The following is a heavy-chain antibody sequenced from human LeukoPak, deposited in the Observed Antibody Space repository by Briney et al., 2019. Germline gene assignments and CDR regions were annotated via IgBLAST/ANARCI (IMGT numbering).Heavy chain of an antibody. J-gene: IGHJ4*02. CDR1: GGSISSYY. CDR3: ARGGVDWTFAY. D-gene: IGHD3-9*01. V-gene: IGHV4-4*07. CDR2: IYNSGST. Sequence: SETLSLTCTVSGGSISSYYWSWIRQPAGKGLEWIGHIYNSGSTNYNPSLKSRVTMSVDTSKNQFSLKLSSVTAADTAVYYCARGGVDWTFAYWGQGTLVTVPS.